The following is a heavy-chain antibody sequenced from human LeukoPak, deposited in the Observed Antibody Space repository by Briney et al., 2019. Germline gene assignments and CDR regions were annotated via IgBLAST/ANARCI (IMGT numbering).Heavy chain of an antibody. CDR1: GGSINYYY. CDR3: ARGPAYGDYYI. J-gene: IGHJ4*02. Sequence: SETLSRTCTVSGGSINYYYWMWIRQPPGKGLEWIGYIYYSGSTYYNPSLKSRVTISVDTSKNQFSLKLSSVTAADTAVYYCARGPAYGDYYIWGQGTLVTVSS. V-gene: IGHV4-59*12. CDR2: IYYSGST. D-gene: IGHD4-17*01.